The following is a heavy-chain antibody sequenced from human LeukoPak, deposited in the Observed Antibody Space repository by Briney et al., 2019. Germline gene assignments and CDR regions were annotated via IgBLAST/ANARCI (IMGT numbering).Heavy chain of an antibody. J-gene: IGHJ5*02. CDR1: GFTFSNYA. D-gene: IGHD2-2*03. V-gene: IGHV3-30*04. Sequence: GSLRLSCAASGFTFSNYAMHWVRQAPGKGLEWVALISYHGSDKYYADSVKGRFTISRDNSKNTLYQQMNSLRAEDTAMYYCTRFGYCSSTRCYFDGFDPWGQGTLVTVSS. CDR3: TRFGYCSSTRCYFDGFDP. CDR2: ISYHGSDK.